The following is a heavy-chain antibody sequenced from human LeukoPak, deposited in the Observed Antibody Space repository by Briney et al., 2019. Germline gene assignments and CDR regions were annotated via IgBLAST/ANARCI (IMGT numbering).Heavy chain of an antibody. V-gene: IGHV3-11*01. CDR3: ARLPRYYYDSSGYYPAFDY. J-gene: IGHJ4*02. D-gene: IGHD3-22*01. CDR1: GFTFSDYY. CDR2: ITSGGNSV. Sequence: GGSLRLSCAASGFTFSDYYMGWIRQAPGKGLEWVSYITSGGNSVYYAASVKGRFTISRDNAKNSLYLQMNSLRAEDTALYYCARLPRYYYDSSGYYPAFDYWGQGTLVTVSS.